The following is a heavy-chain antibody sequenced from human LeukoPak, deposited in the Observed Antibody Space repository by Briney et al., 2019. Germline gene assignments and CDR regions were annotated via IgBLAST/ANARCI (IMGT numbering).Heavy chain of an antibody. V-gene: IGHV1-46*01. CDR1: GYTFTGYY. J-gene: IGHJ4*02. Sequence: ASVKVSCKAPGYTFTGYYMHWVRQAPGQGLEWMGIINPSGGSTSYAQKFQGRVTMTRDTSTSTVYMELSSLRSEDTAVYYCARRGILTGHVYYFDYWGQGTLVTVSS. CDR2: INPSGGST. D-gene: IGHD3-9*01. CDR3: ARRGILTGHVYYFDY.